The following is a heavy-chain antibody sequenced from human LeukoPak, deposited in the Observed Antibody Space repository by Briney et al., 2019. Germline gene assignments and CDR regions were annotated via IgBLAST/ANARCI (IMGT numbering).Heavy chain of an antibody. Sequence: SETLSLNCTVSGGSMSSSSYYWGWIRQPPGKGLEWIGSIYYSGSTYYNPSLKSRVTISVDTSKNQFSLKLSSVTAADTAVYYCARLRGSGYVDYWGQGTLVTVSS. CDR1: GGSMSSSSYY. CDR2: IYYSGST. J-gene: IGHJ4*02. D-gene: IGHD3-3*01. CDR3: ARLRGSGYVDY. V-gene: IGHV4-39*01.